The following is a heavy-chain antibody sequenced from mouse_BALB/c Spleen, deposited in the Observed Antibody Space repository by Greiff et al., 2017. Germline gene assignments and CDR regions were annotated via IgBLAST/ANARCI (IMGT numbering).Heavy chain of an antibody. CDR1: GDSFTSGY. Sequence: VQLKQSGPSLVKPSHTLSLTCSVSGDSFTSGYWNWIRKLPGNNLEYMGYISYSGSTYYNPSLKSRISITRDTSTTQYYLQLNSVTTEDTATYYGARHYYGSSYAMDYWGQGTSVTVSA. D-gene: IGHD1-1*01. J-gene: IGHJ4*01. V-gene: IGHV3-8*02. CDR3: ARHYYGSSYAMDY. CDR2: ISYSGST.